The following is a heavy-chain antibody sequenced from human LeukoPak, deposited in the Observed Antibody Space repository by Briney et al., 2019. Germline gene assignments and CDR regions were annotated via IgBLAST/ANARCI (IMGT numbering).Heavy chain of an antibody. CDR3: WLDGGNPADAFDI. D-gene: IGHD4-23*01. J-gene: IGHJ3*02. CDR1: GYTFTSYY. Sequence: GASVKVSCKASGYTFTSYYMHWVRQAPGQGLEWMGIINPSGGSTSYAQKLQGRVTMTTDTSTSTAYMELRSLRSDDTAVYYCWLDGGNPADAFDIWGQGTMVTVSS. V-gene: IGHV1-46*01. CDR2: INPSGGST.